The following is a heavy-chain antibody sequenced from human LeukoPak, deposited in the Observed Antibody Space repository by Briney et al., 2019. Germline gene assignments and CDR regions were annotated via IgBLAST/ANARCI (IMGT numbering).Heavy chain of an antibody. D-gene: IGHD2-2*01. CDR1: GFTFSSYG. V-gene: IGHV3-23*01. Sequence: GGSLRLSCAASGFTFSSYGITWVRQAPGKGLEWVSGISGSGENTYYADSVKGRFTISRDNSKDTLYLQMNSLRAEDTALYYCAKDLTSWNYWGQGTLVTVSS. J-gene: IGHJ4*02. CDR3: AKDLTSWNY. CDR2: ISGSGENT.